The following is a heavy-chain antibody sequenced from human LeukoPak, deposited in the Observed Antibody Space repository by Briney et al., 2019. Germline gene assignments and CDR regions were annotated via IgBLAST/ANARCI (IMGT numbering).Heavy chain of an antibody. CDR2: IYYSGST. CDR3: PLTYMVRGAGKFDP. Sequence: SETLSLTCTVSGGCISSSSYYWGWIRQPPGKGLEWIGSIYYSGSTYYNPSLKSRVTISVDTSKNQFSLKLSSVTAADTAVYYSPLTYMVRGAGKFDPWGQGTLVTVSS. CDR1: GGCISSSSYY. D-gene: IGHD3-10*01. V-gene: IGHV4-39*07. J-gene: IGHJ5*02.